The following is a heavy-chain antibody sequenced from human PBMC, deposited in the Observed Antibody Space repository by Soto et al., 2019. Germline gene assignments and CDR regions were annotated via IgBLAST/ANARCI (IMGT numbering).Heavy chain of an antibody. Sequence: PGEPLTISCKGSGYSFTNYWIGWVRQMPGKGLEWMGIIYPGDSDTRYSPSFQGQVTISADKSISTAYLQWSSLKASDTAMYYCARHGSPHDYYYGMDVWGQGTTVTVSS. D-gene: IGHD3-10*01. CDR2: IYPGDSDT. V-gene: IGHV5-51*01. CDR1: GYSFTNYW. J-gene: IGHJ6*02. CDR3: ARHGSPHDYYYGMDV.